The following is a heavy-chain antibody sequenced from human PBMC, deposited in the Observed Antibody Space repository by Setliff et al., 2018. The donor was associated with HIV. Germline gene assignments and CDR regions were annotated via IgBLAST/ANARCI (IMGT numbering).Heavy chain of an antibody. Sequence: SETLSLTCAVYGGSFSGYYWSWIRQPPGKGLEWIGEINHSGSTNYNPSLESRVTISVDTSKNQFSLKLSSVTAADTAVYYCARRYNYYYMDVWGKGTTVTVSS. J-gene: IGHJ6*03. CDR2: INHSGST. CDR3: ARRYNYYYMDV. V-gene: IGHV4-34*01. CDR1: GGSFSGYY.